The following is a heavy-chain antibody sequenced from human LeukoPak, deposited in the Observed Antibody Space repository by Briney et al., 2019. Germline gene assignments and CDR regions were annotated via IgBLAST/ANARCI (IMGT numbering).Heavy chain of an antibody. Sequence: SETLSLTCSVSGDSINSGVSYWAWIRQPPGKGLEWIGTIYYSGSAGSTYYNPSLKSRVTISVDTSKNQFSLNLSSVTASDRAIYYCARHLYDKTGRPLDSWGQGTLVTVSS. J-gene: IGHJ4*02. D-gene: IGHD3-9*01. V-gene: IGHV4-39*01. CDR3: ARHLYDKTGRPLDS. CDR2: IYYSGSAGST. CDR1: GDSINSGVSY.